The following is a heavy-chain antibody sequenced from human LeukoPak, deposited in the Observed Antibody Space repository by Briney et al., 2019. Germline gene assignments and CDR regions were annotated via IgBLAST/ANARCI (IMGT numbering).Heavy chain of an antibody. Sequence: ASVKVSCKASGGTFSRYAFNWVRQAPGQGLEWMGGIIPIFGTANYAQKFQGRVTITADESTSTAYMELSSLRSEDAAVYYCASYYYDRSGYYVWFDPWGQGTQVTVSS. CDR2: IIPIFGTA. CDR3: ASYYYDRSGYYVWFDP. D-gene: IGHD3-22*01. CDR1: GGTFSRYA. V-gene: IGHV1-69*13. J-gene: IGHJ5*02.